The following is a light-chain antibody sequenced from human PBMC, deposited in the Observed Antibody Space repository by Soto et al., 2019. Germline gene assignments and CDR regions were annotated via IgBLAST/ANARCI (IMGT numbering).Light chain of an antibody. Sequence: DIKMSLSPSSLSATVGDRVTITCRASQSANTYLHWYQQKAGQAPKLLIYAASNLQSGVPSRFSGRGSGTDFTLTVESLQPEDFATYYCQQGYSNPWTFGQGSMVDVK. CDR2: AAS. CDR3: QQGYSNPWT. J-gene: IGKJ1*01. CDR1: QSANTY. V-gene: IGKV1-39*01.